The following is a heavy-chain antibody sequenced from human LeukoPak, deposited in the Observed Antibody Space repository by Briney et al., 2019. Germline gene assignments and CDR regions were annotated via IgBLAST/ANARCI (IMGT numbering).Heavy chain of an antibody. CDR2: IRSKTEGETK. CDR1: RITFSNAW. J-gene: IGHJ4*02. Sequence: PGGSLRLSCAISRITFSNAWPSWVRQAPGKGLEWVGRIRSKTEGETKEYAASVEGRFTISRDASRNRLYLQMNSLKTEDTAVYYCATGIVTGTSRWGQGTLVSVSS. CDR3: ATGIVTGTSR. D-gene: IGHD2-21*02. V-gene: IGHV3-15*01.